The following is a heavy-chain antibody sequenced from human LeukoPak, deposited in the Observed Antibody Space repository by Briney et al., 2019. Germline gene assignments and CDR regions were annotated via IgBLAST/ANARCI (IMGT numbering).Heavy chain of an antibody. J-gene: IGHJ4*02. CDR1: GFTFTTYA. V-gene: IGHV3-23*01. CDR2: ISGGGGYT. Sequence: GGSLRLSCAASGFTFTTYAMSWVRQAPGKGLKWVSTISGGGGYTYYADSVKGRFTISRDNSENTLYLQMDSLRAEDTALYYCAKDSVGGSGSYWLDYWGQGTLVTVSS. D-gene: IGHD3-10*01. CDR3: AKDSVGGSGSYWLDY.